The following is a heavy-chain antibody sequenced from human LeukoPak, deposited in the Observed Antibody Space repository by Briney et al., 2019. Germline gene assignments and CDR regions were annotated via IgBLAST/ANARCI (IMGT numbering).Heavy chain of an antibody. CDR3: AREIDYYDSSGYYLNYFDY. D-gene: IGHD3-22*01. CDR2: ISSSSSYI. Sequence: GRSLRLSCAASGFTFSSYSMNWVRQAPGKGLEWVSSISSSSSYIYYAGSVKGRFTISRDNAKNSLYLQMNSLRAEDTAVYYCAREIDYYDSSGYYLNYFDYWGQGTLVTVSS. CDR1: GFTFSSYS. J-gene: IGHJ4*02. V-gene: IGHV3-21*01.